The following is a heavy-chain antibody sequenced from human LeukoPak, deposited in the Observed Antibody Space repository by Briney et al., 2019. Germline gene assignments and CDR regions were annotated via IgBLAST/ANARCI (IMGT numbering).Heavy chain of an antibody. CDR2: IKQDGSVK. CDR3: ARIGYSSSSLVY. Sequence: GGSLRVSCAASGFTFNNYWMTWVRQAPGKGLEWVANIKQDGSVKYYVDSVKGRFTISRDNAKNSVYLQMNSLRAEDTAVYYCARIGYSSSSLVYWGQGTLVTVSS. D-gene: IGHD6-6*01. J-gene: IGHJ4*02. V-gene: IGHV3-7*01. CDR1: GFTFNNYW.